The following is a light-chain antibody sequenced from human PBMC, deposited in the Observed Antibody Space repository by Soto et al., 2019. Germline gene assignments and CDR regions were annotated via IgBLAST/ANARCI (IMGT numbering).Light chain of an antibody. Sequence: SSELAQPPSVSVAPGKTARLTCVGNNIGSKSVHWYQQKPGQAPVLVIYYDTDRPSGIPERFSGSNSGNTATLIISRVEAGDEADYYCQVWDRSSDHQVFGTGTKLTVL. V-gene: IGLV3-21*04. CDR3: QVWDRSSDHQV. CDR1: NIGSKS. J-gene: IGLJ1*01. CDR2: YDT.